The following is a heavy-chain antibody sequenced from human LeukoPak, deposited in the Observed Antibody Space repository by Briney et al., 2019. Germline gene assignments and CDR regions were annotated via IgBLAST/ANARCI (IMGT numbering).Heavy chain of an antibody. J-gene: IGHJ4*02. V-gene: IGHV3-23*01. CDR1: GLTFTNYA. Sequence: GGSLRLSCTASGLTFTNYAMTWVRHTPGKGLEYVSVISGSGGAAYYAVSVKGRFTISRDNSKNTLYLQMNSLRAEDTAVYYCAKDVETGGIRGYFDYWGQGALVTVSS. CDR2: ISGSGGAA. D-gene: IGHD3-16*02. CDR3: AKDVETGGIRGYFDY.